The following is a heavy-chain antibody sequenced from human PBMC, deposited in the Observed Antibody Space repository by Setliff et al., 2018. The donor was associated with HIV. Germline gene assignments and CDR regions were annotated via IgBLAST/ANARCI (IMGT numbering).Heavy chain of an antibody. CDR2: IHYNGRT. D-gene: IGHD1-26*01. J-gene: IGHJ4*02. V-gene: IGHV4-39*07. CDR1: GGSISSGDYY. CDR3: ARGGFKWSGSYADY. Sequence: SETLSLTCTVSGGSISSGDYYWSWIRQHPGKGLEWIAIIHYNGRTYYDPSLKSRVTISVDTAKNQFSLNLTSVTAADTAVYYCARGGFKWSGSYADYWGQGTLVTVSS.